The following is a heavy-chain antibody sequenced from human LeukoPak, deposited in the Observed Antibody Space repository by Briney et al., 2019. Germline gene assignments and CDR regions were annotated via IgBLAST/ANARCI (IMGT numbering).Heavy chain of an antibody. Sequence: AGGSLRLSCAASGFTFDDYGMSWVRQAPGKGLEWVSGINWNGGSTGYADSVKGRFTISRDNAKNSLYLQMNSLRAEDTALYYCARAGGPISDIVATMGFDYWGQGTLVTVSS. V-gene: IGHV3-20*04. CDR2: INWNGGST. J-gene: IGHJ4*02. CDR1: GFTFDDYG. CDR3: ARAGGPISDIVATMGFDY. D-gene: IGHD5-12*01.